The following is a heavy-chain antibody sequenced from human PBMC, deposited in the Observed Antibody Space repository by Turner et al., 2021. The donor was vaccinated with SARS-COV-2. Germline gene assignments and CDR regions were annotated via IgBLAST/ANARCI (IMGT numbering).Heavy chain of an antibody. CDR3: AKNGDSFDY. CDR1: GFTCSSYA. D-gene: IGHD4-17*01. V-gene: IGHV3-23*01. CDR2: ISGSGGST. Sequence: ELQPWESGGVWLQSGGSLRLYCAASGFTCSSYAMSWVRQAPGKGLEWVSGISGSGGSTYYADSAKRRFTISRDNSKNTLYLQMNSLRAEDTAVYYCAKNGDSFDYRGQGTLVTVSS. J-gene: IGHJ4*02.